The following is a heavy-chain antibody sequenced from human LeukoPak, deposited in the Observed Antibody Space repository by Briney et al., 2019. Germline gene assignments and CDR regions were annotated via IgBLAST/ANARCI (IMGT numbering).Heavy chain of an antibody. J-gene: IGHJ5*02. CDR1: GGSISSYY. CDR3: ARGAPRGERLGWFDP. V-gene: IGHV4-39*01. Sequence: TPSETLSLTCTVSGGSISSYYWGWIRQPPGKGLEWLGSIYYSGSTYYNPSLKSRVTISVDTSKNQFSLKLSSVTAADTAVYYCARGAPRGERLGWFDPWGQGTLVTVSS. D-gene: IGHD1-26*01. CDR2: IYYSGST.